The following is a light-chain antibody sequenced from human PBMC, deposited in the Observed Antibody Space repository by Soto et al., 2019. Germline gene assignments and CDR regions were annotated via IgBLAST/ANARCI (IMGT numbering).Light chain of an antibody. J-gene: IGKJ2*01. CDR3: QQYGRSALYT. CDR1: QSVSSSY. Sequence: EIVLTHSPGTPSLSPRERATLSSRASQSVSSSYLAWYQQKPVQAPRLLIYGASATATGIPERFSGSGSGSACTLSVSRLEPEDSAVYYCQQYGRSALYTFGQRTKLEIK. CDR2: GAS. V-gene: IGKV3-20*01.